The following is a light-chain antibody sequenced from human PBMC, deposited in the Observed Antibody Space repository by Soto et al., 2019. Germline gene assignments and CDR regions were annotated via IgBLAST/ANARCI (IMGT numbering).Light chain of an antibody. J-gene: IGKJ1*01. Sequence: DIVMTQSPDSLAVSLGERATINCESSQSVLFTSNNKNYLAWYQQKPGQAPRLLIYGASSRATGIPDRFSGSGSGTDFTLTISRLEPEDFAVYYCQQYGSSPWTFGQGTKVDIK. CDR1: QSVLFTSNNKNY. V-gene: IGKV4-1*01. CDR2: GAS. CDR3: QQYGSSPWT.